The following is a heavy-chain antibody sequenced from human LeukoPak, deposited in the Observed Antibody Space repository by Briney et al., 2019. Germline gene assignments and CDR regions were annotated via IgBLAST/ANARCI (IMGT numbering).Heavy chain of an antibody. J-gene: IGHJ4*02. V-gene: IGHV1-2*02. CDR1: GYTFTGYY. Sequence: ASVKVSCKASGYTFTGYYMHWVRQAPGQGLEWMGWINPNSGGTNYAQKFQGRVTMTRDTSISTAYMELSRLRSDDTAVYYCARIAKSPADVKPFDYWGQGTLVTVSA. CDR3: ARIAKSPADVKPFDY. CDR2: INPNSGGT.